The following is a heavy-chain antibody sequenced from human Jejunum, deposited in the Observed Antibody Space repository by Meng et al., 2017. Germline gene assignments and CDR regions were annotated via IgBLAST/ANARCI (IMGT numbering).Heavy chain of an antibody. CDR1: GFTSSNYW. J-gene: IGHJ3*02. Sequence: GESLKISCAASGFTSSNYWMAWVRQAPGKGLEWVANIKPDGSEGYYLDSVKGRFTISKDNAQNSLYLQMIRLRAEDTAVYYCARDPFENSGHYYFGAFDIWGQGTLVTVSS. CDR2: IKPDGSEG. D-gene: IGHD3-22*01. CDR3: ARDPFENSGHYYFGAFDI. V-gene: IGHV3-7*01.